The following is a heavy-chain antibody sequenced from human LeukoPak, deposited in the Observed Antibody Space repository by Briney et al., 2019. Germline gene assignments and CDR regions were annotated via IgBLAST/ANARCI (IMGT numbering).Heavy chain of an antibody. Sequence: SETLSLTCTVSGGSISSSSYYWGWIRQPPGKGLEWIGSIYYSGSTYYNPSLKSRVTISVDTSENQFSLKLSSVTAADTAVYYCARGGYSYGFSAFDIWGQGTMVTVSS. CDR2: IYYSGST. J-gene: IGHJ3*02. D-gene: IGHD5-18*01. CDR3: ARGGYSYGFSAFDI. V-gene: IGHV4-39*07. CDR1: GGSISSSSYY.